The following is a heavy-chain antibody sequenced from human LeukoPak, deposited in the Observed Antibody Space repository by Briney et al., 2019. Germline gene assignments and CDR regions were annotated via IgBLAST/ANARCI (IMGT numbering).Heavy chain of an antibody. CDR1: GGSISSYY. J-gene: IGHJ4*02. CDR2: IYYSGST. D-gene: IGHD6-19*01. Sequence: SETLSLTCTVSGGSISSYYWSWIRQPPGKGLEWIGYIYYSGSTNYNPSLKSRVTISVDTSKNQFSLKLSSVTAADTAVYYCARVAVAGVFDYWSQGTLVTVSS. V-gene: IGHV4-59*01. CDR3: ARVAVAGVFDY.